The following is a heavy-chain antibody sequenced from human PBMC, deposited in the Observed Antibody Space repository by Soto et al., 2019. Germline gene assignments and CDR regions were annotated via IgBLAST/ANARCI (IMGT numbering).Heavy chain of an antibody. CDR2: ITGSGGNI. CDR1: GFTFSYYA. Sequence: EVQLLESGGGLVQPGGPLRLSCAASGFTFSYYAMSWVRQAPGKGPEWVSGITGSGGNIYYADSVKGRFTISRDNSKNTLSLQMNSLRVEDTAVYYCASLEQWLPRDYWGQGTLVTVSS. CDR3: ASLEQWLPRDY. J-gene: IGHJ4*02. D-gene: IGHD6-19*01. V-gene: IGHV3-23*01.